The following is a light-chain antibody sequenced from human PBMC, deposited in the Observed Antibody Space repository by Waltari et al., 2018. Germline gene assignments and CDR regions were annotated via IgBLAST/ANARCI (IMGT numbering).Light chain of an antibody. Sequence: QSVLTQPPSASGTPGERVTISCSGSRSKIGDKDVNCYQHPPGAAPELLIYTDNQRPAGVPARFSGSKSGTSASLGISGLQSEDEATYYCAAWDDSVNGYVFGSGTEVTVL. CDR2: TDN. J-gene: IGLJ1*01. V-gene: IGLV1-44*01. CDR3: AAWDDSVNGYV. CDR1: RSKIGDKD.